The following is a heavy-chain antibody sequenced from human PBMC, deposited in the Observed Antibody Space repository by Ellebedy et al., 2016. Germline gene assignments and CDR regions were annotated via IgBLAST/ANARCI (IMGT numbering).Heavy chain of an antibody. J-gene: IGHJ3*02. Sequence: GGSLRLXCAASTFTFSASSINWVRQSSGKGLEWIGRITDKTHNYAASYAVSVKGRFTISRDDSKRTAYLQVNSLKSEDTAVYYCNADSENFIAFNIWGQGTVVTVSS. D-gene: IGHD1-26*01. CDR1: TFTFSASS. CDR3: NADSENFIAFNI. V-gene: IGHV3-73*01. CDR2: ITDKTHNYAA.